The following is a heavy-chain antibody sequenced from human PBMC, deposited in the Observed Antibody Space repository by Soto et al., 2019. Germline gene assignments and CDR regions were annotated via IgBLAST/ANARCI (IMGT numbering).Heavy chain of an antibody. V-gene: IGHV3-23*01. CDR1: GFIFGNYM. CDR2: IRDSGDST. Sequence: EVQLLESGGGLVQPGESLRLSCAVSGFIFGNYMMTWVRQAPGKGLEWGSTIRDSGDSTYYADSVKGRFTIYRDNFTNTLYLQMDSLGAEDTAVYYCAPHVYCSGGSCHYDAFDIRGQGAMVTVSS. CDR3: APHVYCSGGSCHYDAFDI. J-gene: IGHJ3*02. D-gene: IGHD2-15*01.